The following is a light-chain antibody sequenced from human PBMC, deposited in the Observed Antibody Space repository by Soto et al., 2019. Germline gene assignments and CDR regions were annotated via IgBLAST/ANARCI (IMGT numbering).Light chain of an antibody. CDR3: QQYNNLPWT. V-gene: IGKV1-33*01. J-gene: IGKJ1*01. Sequence: DLQMTQSPSSLSASVGDRVTITCQASQDISNYLNWYQQKPGKAPKLLIYDASNLETGVPSRFSGGGSGTDFTFTISSLQPEDIATYYCQQYNNLPWTFGQGTKVEIK. CDR2: DAS. CDR1: QDISNY.